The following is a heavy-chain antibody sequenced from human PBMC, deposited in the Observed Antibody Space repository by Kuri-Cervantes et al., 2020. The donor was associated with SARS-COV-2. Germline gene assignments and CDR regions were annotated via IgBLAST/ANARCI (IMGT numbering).Heavy chain of an antibody. J-gene: IGHJ5*02. CDR1: GYTFTGYY. CDR2: INPNSGGT. D-gene: IGHD3-3*02. Sequence: ASVKVSCKASGYTFTGYYMRWVRQAPGQGLEWMGWINPNSGGTNYAQKFQGWVTMTRDTSISTAYMELSRLRSDDTAVYYCAREISANSSWFDPWGQGTLVTVSS. CDR3: AREISANSSWFDP. V-gene: IGHV1-2*04.